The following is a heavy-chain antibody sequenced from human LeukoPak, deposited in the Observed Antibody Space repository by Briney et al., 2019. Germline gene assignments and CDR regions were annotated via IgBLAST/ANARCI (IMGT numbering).Heavy chain of an antibody. D-gene: IGHD2-15*01. CDR2: ITWNSGSI. CDR3: ARYCNGDTCDGALDL. Sequence: GGSLRLSCAASGFTFDDYAMHWVRQAPGKGLEWVSGITWNSGSIAYADFVKGRFTISRDNVKNMVYLQMSSLTVEDTAVYYCARYCNGDTCDGALDLWGQGTLVTVSS. J-gene: IGHJ3*01. V-gene: IGHV3-9*01. CDR1: GFTFDDYA.